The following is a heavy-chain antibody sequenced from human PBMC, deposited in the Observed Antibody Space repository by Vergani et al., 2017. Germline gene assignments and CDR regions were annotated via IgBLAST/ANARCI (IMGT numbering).Heavy chain of an antibody. CDR1: GFSFRGHG. CDR3: AKAPGFSYGDYTYMDYFDY. CDR2: ISYDGDRR. Sequence: QVHLVESGGGVVQPGRSLTLSCVASGFSFRGHGMHWVRQAPGKGLEWVAMISYDGDRRDYGDFAKGRFTISRDSSKTVYLQMNSLRAEDTALYYCAKAPGFSYGDYTYMDYFDYWGQGTLVTVSS. J-gene: IGHJ4*02. D-gene: IGHD4-17*01. V-gene: IGHV3-30*18.